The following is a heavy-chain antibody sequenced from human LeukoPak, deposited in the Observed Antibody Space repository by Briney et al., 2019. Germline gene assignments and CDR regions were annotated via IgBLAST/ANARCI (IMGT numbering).Heavy chain of an antibody. Sequence: SETLSLTRTVSGGSVSSYYWSWIRRPPGRGLEWIAYLSHSGSSDSNTSLTSRVTTLVDTSKNQFSLKLTSVTAADTAVYYCARARYANAGYAFDIWGHGTVVTVSS. J-gene: IGHJ3*02. CDR1: GGSVSSYY. V-gene: IGHV4-59*02. CDR2: LSHSGSS. D-gene: IGHD2-2*01. CDR3: ARARYANAGYAFDI.